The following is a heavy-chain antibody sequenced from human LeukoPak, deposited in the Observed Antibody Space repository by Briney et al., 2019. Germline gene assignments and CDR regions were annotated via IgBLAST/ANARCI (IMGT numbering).Heavy chain of an antibody. CDR2: MNPNSGNT. D-gene: IGHD2-2*01. J-gene: IGHJ6*03. CDR1: GYTFTSYD. CDR3: ARVQGRKYQLLFSTYYYYYYMDV. Sequence: GASVKVSCKASGYTFTSYDINWVRQATGQGLEWMGWMNPNSGNTGYAQKVQGRVTMTRNTSISTAYMELSSLRSEDTAVYYCARVQGRKYQLLFSTYYYYYYMDVWGKGTTVTVSS. V-gene: IGHV1-8*01.